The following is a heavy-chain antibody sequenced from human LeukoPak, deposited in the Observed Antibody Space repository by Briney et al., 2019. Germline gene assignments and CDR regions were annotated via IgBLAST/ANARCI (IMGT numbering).Heavy chain of an antibody. CDR3: AKDQHFDFWTGYYSGNYHYSHYMDA. Sequence: GGSLRLSCAASGFTFSTYAMTWVRQSTGKGLEWVSGISGSGGRTYYADSVKGRFTISRDNSKNTLYLQMNSLGAEDTAVYYCAKDQHFDFWTGYYSGNYHYSHYMDAWGKGTTVIVSS. V-gene: IGHV3-23*01. D-gene: IGHD3/OR15-3a*01. J-gene: IGHJ6*03. CDR1: GFTFSTYA. CDR2: ISGSGGRT.